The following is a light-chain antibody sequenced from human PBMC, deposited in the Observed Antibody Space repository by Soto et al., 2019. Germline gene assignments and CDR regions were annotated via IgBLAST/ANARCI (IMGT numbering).Light chain of an antibody. CDR1: SSDIGAYNS. CDR2: EVS. CDR3: NSRGGSRPYYV. V-gene: IGLV2-14*01. Sequence: QSVLTQPASVSGSPGQSITISCTGTSSDIGAYNSVSWYQQYPGRAPKLMIYEVSNRPSGVSARFSASKSGNTASLTISGLQAEDEADYYCNSRGGSRPYYVFGTGTQLTVL. J-gene: IGLJ1*01.